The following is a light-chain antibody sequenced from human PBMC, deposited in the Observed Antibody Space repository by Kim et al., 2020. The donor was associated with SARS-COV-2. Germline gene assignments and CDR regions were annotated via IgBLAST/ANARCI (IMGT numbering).Light chain of an antibody. V-gene: IGKV1-39*01. Sequence: ANGGERVTMKCRARQINSKYVNWYQHKTGKAHKSLNYAASTMQNGVPSRFSGSGSGTDFTLTISSLQPEDIATYYCQQSYRNPVYTFGQGTKLEIK. J-gene: IGKJ2*01. CDR3: QQSYRNPVYT. CDR2: AAS. CDR1: QINSKY.